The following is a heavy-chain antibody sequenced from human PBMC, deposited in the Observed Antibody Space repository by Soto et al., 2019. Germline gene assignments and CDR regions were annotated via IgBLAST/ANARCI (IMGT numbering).Heavy chain of an antibody. CDR3: ARRRYSSGWSVGGDYYFDY. V-gene: IGHV4-59*08. CDR1: GGSISSYY. Sequence: QVQLQESGPGLVKPSETLSLTCTVSGGSISSYYWSWIRQPPGKGLEWIGYIYYSGSTNYNPSLKSRVTISVDTSKNQFSLKLSSVTAADTAVYYRARRRYSSGWSVGGDYYFDYWGQGTLVTVSS. CDR2: IYYSGST. D-gene: IGHD6-19*01. J-gene: IGHJ4*02.